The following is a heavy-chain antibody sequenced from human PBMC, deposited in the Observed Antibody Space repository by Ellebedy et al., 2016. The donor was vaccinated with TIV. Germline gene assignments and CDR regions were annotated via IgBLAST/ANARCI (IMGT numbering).Heavy chain of an antibody. D-gene: IGHD6-6*01. CDR1: GFTFSSYA. CDR3: AKGFRSSSNWFDY. J-gene: IGHJ4*02. V-gene: IGHV3-23*01. CDR2: ISGSGSST. Sequence: GESLKISXAASGFTFSSYAMSWVRQAPGKGLEWVSAISGSGSSTYYADSVKGRFTISRDNSKNTLYLQMNSLRAEDTAVYYCAKGFRSSSNWFDYWGQGTLVTVSS.